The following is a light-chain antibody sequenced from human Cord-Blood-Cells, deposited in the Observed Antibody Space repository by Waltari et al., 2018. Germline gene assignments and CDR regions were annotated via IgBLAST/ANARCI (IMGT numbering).Light chain of an antibody. Sequence: QSALPQPAPVSGSPGQSITIPCTGTSSDVGSYNLVPWYQQHPGKAPKLMIYEGRKRPSGVSKRVSGSKSGNTASLTISGLQAEDEADYYCCSYAGSSTFWVFGGGTKLTVL. CDR2: EGR. J-gene: IGLJ3*02. CDR1: SSDVGSYNL. CDR3: CSYAGSSTFWV. V-gene: IGLV2-23*03.